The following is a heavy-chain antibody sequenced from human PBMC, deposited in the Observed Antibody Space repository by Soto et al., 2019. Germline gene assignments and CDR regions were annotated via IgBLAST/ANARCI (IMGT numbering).Heavy chain of an antibody. CDR1: GFTFSSYG. V-gene: IGHV3-30*03. J-gene: IGHJ6*02. CDR2: ISYDGSNK. Sequence: QVQLVESGGGVVQPGRSLRLSCAASGFTFSSYGMHWVRQAPGKGLEWVAVISYDGSNKYYADSVKGRFTISRDNSKNTLYLQMSSLRAEDTAVYYCAREYSSGWYSIRNLDYYGMDVWGQGTTVTVSS. D-gene: IGHD6-19*01. CDR3: AREYSSGWYSIRNLDYYGMDV.